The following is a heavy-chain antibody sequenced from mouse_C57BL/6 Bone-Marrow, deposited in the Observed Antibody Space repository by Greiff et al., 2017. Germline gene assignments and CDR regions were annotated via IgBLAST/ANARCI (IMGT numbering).Heavy chain of an antibody. Sequence: VQLQQSGTVLARPGASVKMSCKTSGYTFTSYWMHWVKQRPGQGLEWIGAIYPGNSDTSYNQKFKGKAKLTAVTSASTAYMELSSLTNEDSAVYYCTRCSYGNLLWDYAMDYWGQGTSVTVSS. CDR2: IYPGNSDT. D-gene: IGHD2-1*01. J-gene: IGHJ4*01. CDR3: TRCSYGNLLWDYAMDY. V-gene: IGHV1-5*01. CDR1: GYTFTSYW.